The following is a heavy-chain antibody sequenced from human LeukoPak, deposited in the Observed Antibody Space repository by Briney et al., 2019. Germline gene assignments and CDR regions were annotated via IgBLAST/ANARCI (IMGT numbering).Heavy chain of an antibody. CDR2: VSGSGGST. D-gene: IGHD1-26*01. J-gene: IGHJ4*02. Sequence: GGSLRLSCAASGFTFSSYAMSWVRQAPGKGLEWASAVSGSGGSTYYTDSVKGRFTISRDNSKNTLYLQMNSLRAEDTALYFCAKYSGSYYKLYYLDYWGQGTLVTVSS. CDR1: GFTFSSYA. CDR3: AKYSGSYYKLYYLDY. V-gene: IGHV3-23*01.